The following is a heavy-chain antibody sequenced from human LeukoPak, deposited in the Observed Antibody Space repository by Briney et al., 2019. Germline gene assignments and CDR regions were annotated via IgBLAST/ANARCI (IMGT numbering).Heavy chain of an antibody. J-gene: IGHJ4*02. CDR3: AILAYGDYQPFDY. CDR2: IHHSGTT. D-gene: IGHD4-17*01. V-gene: IGHV4-4*02. Sequence: SETLSLTCAVSGASISNTHWWNWVRQPPGKGLEWIGEIHHSGTTDYNPSLKSRVTISVDKSKNQFSLSLSSVTAADTALYYCAILAYGDYQPFDYWGQGTLVTVSS. CDR1: GASISNTHW.